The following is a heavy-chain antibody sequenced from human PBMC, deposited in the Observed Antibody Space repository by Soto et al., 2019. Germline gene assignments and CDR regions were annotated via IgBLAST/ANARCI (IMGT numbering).Heavy chain of an antibody. V-gene: IGHV3-21*01. CDR3: ARDPYSNYSPTTYYFDY. CDR2: ISSSSSYI. J-gene: IGHJ4*02. Sequence: GGSLRLSCAASGFTFSSYSMNWVRQAPGKGLEWVSSISSSSSYIYYADSVKGRFTISRDNAKNSLYLQMNSLRAEDTAVYYCARDPYSNYSPTTYYFDYWGQGTLVNVSS. D-gene: IGHD4-4*01. CDR1: GFTFSSYS.